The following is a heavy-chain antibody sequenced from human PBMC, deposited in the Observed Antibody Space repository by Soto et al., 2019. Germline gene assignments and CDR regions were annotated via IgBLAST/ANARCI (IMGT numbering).Heavy chain of an antibody. CDR3: AREGASGFGMDV. D-gene: IGHD1-26*01. J-gene: IGHJ6*01. CDR1: GGSIRRYS. V-gene: IGHV4-4*07. Sequence: QVQLQESVQGLVKPSETLSLTCNVSGGSIRRYSWIWVRQPAGKPLEWIGRIYTSGSTNYNPSLKSLVSMSVDTPKNQFSLEVTSVTAADTAVYYCAREGASGFGMDVWGLGTTVTFSS. CDR2: IYTSGST.